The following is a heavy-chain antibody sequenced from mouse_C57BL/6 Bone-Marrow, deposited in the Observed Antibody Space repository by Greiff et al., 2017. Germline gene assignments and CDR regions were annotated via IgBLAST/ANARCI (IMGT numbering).Heavy chain of an antibody. CDR1: GYTFTSYW. Sequence: QVHVKQPGAELVKPGASVKMSCKASGYTFTSYWITWVKQRPGQGLEWIGDIYPGSGSTNYNEKFKSKATLTVDTSSSTAYMQLSSLTSEDSAVXYCASSGYPYSFSFDYWGQGTTLTVSS. J-gene: IGHJ2*01. V-gene: IGHV1-55*01. CDR2: IYPGSGST. CDR3: ASSGYPYSFSFDY. D-gene: IGHD2-12*01.